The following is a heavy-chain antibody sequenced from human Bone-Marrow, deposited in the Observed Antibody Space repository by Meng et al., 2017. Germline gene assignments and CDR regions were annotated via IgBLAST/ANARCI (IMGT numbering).Heavy chain of an antibody. V-gene: IGHV1-18*01. CDR1: GFTFSPSW. CDR2: ICGFNGYT. D-gene: IGHD6-13*01. Sequence: GESLKISCVVSGFTFSPSWMSWVRQAPGQGLEYVGWICGFNGYTNYAQKFQGRVSMTTDTSTSTAYMEVRSLRSDDTAVYYCAAPGPSAEAGFDYWGQGTLVTVSS. CDR3: AAPGPSAEAGFDY. J-gene: IGHJ4*02.